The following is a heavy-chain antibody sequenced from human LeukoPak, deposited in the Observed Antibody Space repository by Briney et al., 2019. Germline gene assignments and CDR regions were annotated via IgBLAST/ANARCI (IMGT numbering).Heavy chain of an antibody. CDR1: GFTFSSYG. D-gene: IGHD6-13*01. CDR2: ISYDGSNK. V-gene: IGHV3-30*18. J-gene: IGHJ4*02. CDR3: AKDQASLYSSSWYSDY. Sequence: GGSLRLSCAASGFTFSSYGMHWVRQAPGKGLEWVAVISYDGSNKYYADSVKGRFTISRDNSKNTLYLQMNSLRAEDTAVYHCAKDQASLYSSSWYSDYWGQGTLVTVSS.